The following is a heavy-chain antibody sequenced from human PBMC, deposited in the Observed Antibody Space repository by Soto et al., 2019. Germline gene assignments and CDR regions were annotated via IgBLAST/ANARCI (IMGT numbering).Heavy chain of an antibody. V-gene: IGHV2-5*02. J-gene: IGHJ5*02. CDR1: GFSLSTSGVG. CDR2: IYWDDDK. Sequence: QITLKESGPTLVKPTQTLTLTCTFSGFSLSTSGVGVGWIRQPPGKALEWLALIYWDDDKRYSPSLKSRLTITQDTSKNPVGLTMTNMDPVDTATYYCAHSLYDYVWGTNWFDPWGQGTLVTVSS. D-gene: IGHD3-16*01. CDR3: AHSLYDYVWGTNWFDP.